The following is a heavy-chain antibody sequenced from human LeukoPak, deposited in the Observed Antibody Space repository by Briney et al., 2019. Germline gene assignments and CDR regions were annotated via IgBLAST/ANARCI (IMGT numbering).Heavy chain of an antibody. Sequence: GGSLRLSCAVSGFTFSDYYMSWVRQAPGKGLEWVSYISSSGSMLHYADSVEGRFTISRDNAKNSLYLQMSSLRVEDTAVYYCTRRPYSSSWYYFDYWGQETLVTVSS. CDR1: GFTFSDYY. D-gene: IGHD6-13*01. CDR2: ISSSGSML. CDR3: TRRPYSSSWYYFDY. J-gene: IGHJ4*02. V-gene: IGHV3-11*04.